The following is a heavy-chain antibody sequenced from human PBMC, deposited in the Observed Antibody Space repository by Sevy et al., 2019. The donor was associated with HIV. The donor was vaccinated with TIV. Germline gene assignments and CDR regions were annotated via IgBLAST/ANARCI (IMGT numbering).Heavy chain of an antibody. CDR1: GFTFSSYA. D-gene: IGHD6-13*01. Sequence: GGSLRLSCAASGFTFSSYAMSWVRQAPGKGLEWVSAISGSGGSTYYADSVKGRFTIYRDNSKNTLYLQMNSLRAEDTAVYYCAKVSSLSSSWPGAFDIWGQGTMVTVSS. J-gene: IGHJ3*02. CDR3: AKVSSLSSSWPGAFDI. CDR2: ISGSGGST. V-gene: IGHV3-23*01.